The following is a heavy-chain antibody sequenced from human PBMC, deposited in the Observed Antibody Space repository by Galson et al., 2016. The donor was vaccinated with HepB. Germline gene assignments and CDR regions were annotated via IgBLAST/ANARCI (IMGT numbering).Heavy chain of an antibody. V-gene: IGHV4-4*02. CDR2: ILHGGST. J-gene: IGHJ4*02. CDR3: ARDQGEHTYAHDY. CDR1: GVSVTSGNW. Sequence: SETLSLTCAVSGVSVTSGNWWNWVRQTPGKGLEWIGEILHGGSTNYNPSLKSRVTILLDNSKNQVSLILNSVTAADTAVYYCARDQGEHTYAHDYWGQGILVTASS. D-gene: IGHD2-2*01.